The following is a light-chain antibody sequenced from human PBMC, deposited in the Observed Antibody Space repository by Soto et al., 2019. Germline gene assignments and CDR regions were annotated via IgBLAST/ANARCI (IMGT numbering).Light chain of an antibody. V-gene: IGLV2-14*01. CDR1: SSDVVSFNY. CDR3: SSYATTSYV. Sequence: QSVLTQPVSVSGSPGPSVTISCTGASSDVVSFNYVSWYQQFPGQAPRLILYEVTVRPSGVSDRFSGSKSGNTASLIISGRQAEDEGDYYCSSYATTSYVFGPGTKVTVL. J-gene: IGLJ1*01. CDR2: EVT.